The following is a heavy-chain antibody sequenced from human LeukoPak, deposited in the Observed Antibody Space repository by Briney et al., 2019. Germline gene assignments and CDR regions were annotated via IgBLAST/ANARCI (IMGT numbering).Heavy chain of an antibody. V-gene: IGHV3-7*03. CDR2: IKPEGSEK. Sequence: GGSLRLSCAASGFTFSSYWMSWVRQAPGKGLEWVANIKPEGSEKYYVDSVKGRFTISRDNAENSLYLQMNSLRPEDTAMYYCASGGHIDYYGQGTLSPSPQ. CDR3: ASGGHIDY. CDR1: GFTFSSYW. D-gene: IGHD2-21*01. J-gene: IGHJ4*02.